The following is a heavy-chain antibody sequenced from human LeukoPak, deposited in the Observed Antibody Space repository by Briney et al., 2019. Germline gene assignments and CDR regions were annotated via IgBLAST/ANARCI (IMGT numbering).Heavy chain of an antibody. J-gene: IGHJ4*02. CDR2: IFPSGTT. V-gene: IGHV4-4*02. CDR3: ASARGSNYGSLGD. CDR1: GGSVGDSYW. Sequence: SETLSLTCAVSGGSVGDSYWWTWVRQPPGKGLEWIGEIFPSGTTNYNPSLKGRVTISLDKPKNLFSLKLNSMTAADTAVYYCASARGSNYGSLGDWGQGTLVTVSS. D-gene: IGHD5-18*01.